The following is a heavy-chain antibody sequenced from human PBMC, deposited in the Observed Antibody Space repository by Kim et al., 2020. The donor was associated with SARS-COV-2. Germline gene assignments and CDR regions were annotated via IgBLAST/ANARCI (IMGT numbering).Heavy chain of an antibody. CDR3: AREEVTTGGFDY. V-gene: IGHV4-59*01. D-gene: IGHD3-10*01. J-gene: IGHJ4*02. Sequence: NYTPSLTRRVTISRDTSKNRFSLRLSSVTGADTAVYYCAREEVTTGGFDYWGRGTLVTVSS.